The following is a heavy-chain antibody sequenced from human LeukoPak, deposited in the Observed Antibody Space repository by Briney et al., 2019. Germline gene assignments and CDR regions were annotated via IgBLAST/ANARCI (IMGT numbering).Heavy chain of an antibody. CDR3: ARADSSGYYNPPPQY. D-gene: IGHD3-22*01. CDR2: IIPIFGTA. V-gene: IGHV1-69*13. CDR1: GYTSSSYG. Sequence: GASVKVSCKSSGYTSSSYGISWMRQAPGQGLEWMGGIIPIFGTANYAQKFQGRVTITADESTSTAYMELSSLRSEDTAVYYCARADSSGYYNPPPQYWGQGTLVTVSS. J-gene: IGHJ4*02.